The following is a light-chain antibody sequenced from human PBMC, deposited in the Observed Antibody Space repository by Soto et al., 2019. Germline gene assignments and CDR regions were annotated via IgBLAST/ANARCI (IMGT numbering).Light chain of an antibody. CDR2: AAS. J-gene: IGKJ5*01. CDR1: QSVRSN. CDR3: QQYNNWPPIT. Sequence: EIVLTQSPGTLSLSPGERATLSCRASQSVRSNLAWYQQKPGQAPRLVIYAASTRATGIPDRFSGSVSGTEFTLTISSLQSEDFAVYYCQQYNNWPPITFGQGTRLEIK. V-gene: IGKV3-15*01.